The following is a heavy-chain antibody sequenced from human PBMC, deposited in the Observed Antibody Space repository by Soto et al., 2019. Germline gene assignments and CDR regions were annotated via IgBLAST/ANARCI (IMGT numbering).Heavy chain of an antibody. CDR3: VRGSGFLLDY. V-gene: IGHV3-7*01. CDR1: GFTFSSYW. Sequence: GGSLRLSCAASGFTFSSYWMSWVRQAPGKGLEWVAIIKEDGSEKYYVGSATGRFTISRDNTKNSLYLQMNSLRAEDTAVFYCVRGSGFLLDYWGQGTLVTVSS. J-gene: IGHJ4*02. CDR2: IKEDGSEK. D-gene: IGHD3-10*01.